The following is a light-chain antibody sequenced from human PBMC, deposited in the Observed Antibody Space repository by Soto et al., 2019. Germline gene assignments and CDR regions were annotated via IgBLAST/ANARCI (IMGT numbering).Light chain of an antibody. CDR2: AAS. V-gene: IGKV1-9*01. CDR3: QQYNNWPPWT. J-gene: IGKJ1*01. CDR1: QGISSY. Sequence: IQLTQSPSSLSASVGDRAAITCRASQGISSYLAWYQQKPGKAPELLIYAASTLQSGVPSRFSGSGSGTEFTLTISSLQSEDFAVYYCQQYNNWPPWTFGQGTKVDIK.